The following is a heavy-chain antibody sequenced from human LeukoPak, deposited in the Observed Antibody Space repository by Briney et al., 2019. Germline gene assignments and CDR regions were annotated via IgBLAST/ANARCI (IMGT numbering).Heavy chain of an antibody. CDR1: GFTFSSYG. Sequence: GGSLRLSCAASGFTFSSYGMHWVRQAPGKGLEWVAVISYDGSNKYYADSVKGRFTISRDNSKNTLYLQMNSLRAEDTAVYYGAKGGRVLFPPNRYGMDVWGQGTTVTVSS. J-gene: IGHJ6*02. CDR3: AKGGRVLFPPNRYGMDV. V-gene: IGHV3-30*18. D-gene: IGHD1-14*01. CDR2: ISYDGSNK.